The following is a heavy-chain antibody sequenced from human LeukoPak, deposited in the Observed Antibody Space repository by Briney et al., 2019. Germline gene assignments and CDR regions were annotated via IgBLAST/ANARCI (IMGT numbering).Heavy chain of an antibody. CDR3: ARGYYYDSSGYHD. V-gene: IGHV3-30*04. Sequence: PGRSLRPSCAASGFTFSSYAMHWVRQAPGKGLEWVAVISYDGSNKYYADSVKGRFTISRDNSKNTLYLQMNSLRAEDTAVYYCARGYYYDSSGYHDWGQGTLVTVSS. D-gene: IGHD3-22*01. CDR2: ISYDGSNK. CDR1: GFTFSSYA. J-gene: IGHJ4*02.